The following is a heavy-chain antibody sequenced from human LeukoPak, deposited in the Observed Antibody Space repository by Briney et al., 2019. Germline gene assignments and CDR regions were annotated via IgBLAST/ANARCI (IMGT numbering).Heavy chain of an antibody. V-gene: IGHV4-59*01. J-gene: IGHJ4*02. Sequence: SETLSLTCTVSGGSISSYYWSWIRQPPGKGLEWIGCIYYSGSTNYNPSLKSRVTISVDTSKNQFSLKLSSVTAADTAVYYCARGSRDFDYWGQGTLVTVSS. CDR3: ARGSRDFDY. D-gene: IGHD3-10*01. CDR1: GGSISSYY. CDR2: IYYSGST.